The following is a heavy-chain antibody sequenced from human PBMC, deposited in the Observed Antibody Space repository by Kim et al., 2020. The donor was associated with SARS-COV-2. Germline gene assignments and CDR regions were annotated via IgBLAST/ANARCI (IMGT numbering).Heavy chain of an antibody. D-gene: IGHD2-2*01. CDR2: STI. J-gene: IGHJ4*02. Sequence: STIYYADTVTGRFTITRDNAKNALYLKMNSLRAEDTAVYYCASLIVVVPSFWGQGTLVTVSS. V-gene: IGHV3-48*03. CDR3: ASLIVVVPSF.